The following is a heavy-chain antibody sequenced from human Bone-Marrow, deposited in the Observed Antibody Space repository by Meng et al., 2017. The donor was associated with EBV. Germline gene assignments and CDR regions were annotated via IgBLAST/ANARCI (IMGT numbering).Heavy chain of an antibody. CDR2: INSDGRST. CDR3: ARTTGLSFDY. V-gene: IGHV3-74*01. D-gene: IGHD4-17*01. Sequence: EGQLGEAGGGLVRPGGSLRLSCAASGFTFSSYWMHWVRQAPGKGLMWVSRINSDGRSTDYADSVKGRFTISRDNAKNTLYLQMSSLRAEDTAVYYCARTTGLSFDYWGQGTLVTVFS. CDR1: GFTFSSYW. J-gene: IGHJ4*02.